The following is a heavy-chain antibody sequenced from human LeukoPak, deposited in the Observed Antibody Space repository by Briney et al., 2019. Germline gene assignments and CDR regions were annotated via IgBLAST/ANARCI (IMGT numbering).Heavy chain of an antibody. Sequence: GGSLRLSCAASGFTFSNYGMSWVRQAPGKELEWVANIKKDGSEKYYVDSVKGQFTISRDNAKTSLYLQMNSLRAEDTAVYYCARDLSGVTGYTYGRGIDYWGQGTLVTVSS. D-gene: IGHD5-18*01. CDR1: GFTFSNYG. CDR2: IKKDGSEK. CDR3: ARDLSGVTGYTYGRGIDY. V-gene: IGHV3-7*01. J-gene: IGHJ4*02.